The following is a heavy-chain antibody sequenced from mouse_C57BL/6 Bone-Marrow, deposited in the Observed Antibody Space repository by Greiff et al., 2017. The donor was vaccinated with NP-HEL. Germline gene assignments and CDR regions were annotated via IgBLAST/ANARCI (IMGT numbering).Heavy chain of an antibody. J-gene: IGHJ1*03. V-gene: IGHV1-59*01. CDR1: GYTFTSYW. CDR3: ANSSWYFDV. Sequence: QVQLQQPGAELVRPGTSVKLSCKASGYTFTSYWMHWVKQRPGQGLEWIGVIDPSDSYTNYNQKFKGKATLTVDTSSSTAYMQLSSLTSEDSAVYYCANSSWYFDVWGTGTTVTVSS. D-gene: IGHD1-3*01. CDR2: IDPSDSYT.